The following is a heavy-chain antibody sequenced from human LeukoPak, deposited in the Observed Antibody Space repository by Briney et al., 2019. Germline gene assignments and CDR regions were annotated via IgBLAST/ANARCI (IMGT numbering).Heavy chain of an antibody. Sequence: GGSLRLSCAASGFTFSSYWMSWVRQAPGKGLEWVANIKQDGSEKYYVDSVKGRFTTSRDNAKNSLYLQMNSLRAEDTAVYYCARDCVKCAVDYWGQGTLVTVSS. J-gene: IGHJ4*02. D-gene: IGHD3-16*02. CDR3: ARDCVKCAVDY. V-gene: IGHV3-7*01. CDR2: IKQDGSEK. CDR1: GFTFSSYW.